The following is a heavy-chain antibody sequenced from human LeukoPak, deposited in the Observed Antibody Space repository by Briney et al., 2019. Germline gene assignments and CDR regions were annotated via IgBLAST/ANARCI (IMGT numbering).Heavy chain of an antibody. J-gene: IGHJ4*02. Sequence: GGSLRLSCAASGFTFSSYWMSWIRQAPGKGLEWVAFIRYDGSNKYYADSVKGRFTISRDNSKNTLYLQMNSLRAEDTAVYYCAKDHYYGSGSYYSDYWGQGTLVTVSS. D-gene: IGHD3-10*01. V-gene: IGHV3-30*02. CDR2: IRYDGSNK. CDR1: GFTFSSYW. CDR3: AKDHYYGSGSYYSDY.